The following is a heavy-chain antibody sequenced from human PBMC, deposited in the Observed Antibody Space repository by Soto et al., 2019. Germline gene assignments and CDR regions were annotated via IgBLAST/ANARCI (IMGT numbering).Heavy chain of an antibody. D-gene: IGHD3-22*01. CDR1: GGTFSSYA. CDR2: IIPIFGTA. Sequence: SVKVSCKASGGTFSSYAISWVRQAPGQGLEWMKGIIPIFGTANYAQKFQGRVTITADESTSTAYMELSSLRSEDTAVYYCARGYYYDSGGYPPYYYGMDVWGQGTTVTVSS. J-gene: IGHJ6*02. V-gene: IGHV1-69*13. CDR3: ARGYYYDSGGYPPYYYGMDV.